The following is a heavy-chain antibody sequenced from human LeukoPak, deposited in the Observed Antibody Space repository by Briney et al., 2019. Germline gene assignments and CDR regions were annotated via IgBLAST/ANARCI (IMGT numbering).Heavy chain of an antibody. V-gene: IGHV3-48*01. J-gene: IGHJ4*02. CDR1: GFTFSAYS. D-gene: IGHD3-22*01. CDR2: ISGGGGTI. CDR3: ARNQEIDYYDSSGFYWGVEY. Sequence: GGSLRLSCAASGFTFSAYSMNWVRQAPGKGLEWVAYISGGGGTIYYADSVKGRFTISRDNAKNSLYLQMDSLRAEDTAVYYCARNQEIDYYDSSGFYWGVEYWGQGTLVTVSS.